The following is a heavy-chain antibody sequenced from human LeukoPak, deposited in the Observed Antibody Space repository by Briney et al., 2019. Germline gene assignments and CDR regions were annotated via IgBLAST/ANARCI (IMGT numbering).Heavy chain of an antibody. CDR3: ARTGIVGATPYNWFDP. J-gene: IGHJ5*02. Sequence: SVKVSCKASGGTFSSYAISRVRQAPGQGLEWMGGIIPIFGTANYAQKFQGRVTITADESTSTAYMELSSLRSEDTAVYYCARTGIVGATPYNWFDPWGQGTLVTVSS. D-gene: IGHD1-26*01. CDR1: GGTFSSYA. CDR2: IIPIFGTA. V-gene: IGHV1-69*13.